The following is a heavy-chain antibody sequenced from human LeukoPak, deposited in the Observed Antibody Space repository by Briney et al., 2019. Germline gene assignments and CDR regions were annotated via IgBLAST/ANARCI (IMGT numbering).Heavy chain of an antibody. CDR3: TRLLVTMVRGVTHNWFDP. Sequence: GGSLRLSCAASGFTFSGSAMHWVRQASGKGREWVGRFRSKANSYAPAYAASVKGRFTISRDDSKNTAYVQMDSLKTEDTAVYYCTRLLVTMVRGVTHNWFDPWGQGTLVTVSS. J-gene: IGHJ5*02. CDR1: GFTFSGSA. D-gene: IGHD3-10*01. V-gene: IGHV3-73*01. CDR2: FRSKANSYAP.